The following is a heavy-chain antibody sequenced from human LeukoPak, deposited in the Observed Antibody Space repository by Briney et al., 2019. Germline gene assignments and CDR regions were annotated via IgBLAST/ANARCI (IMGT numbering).Heavy chain of an antibody. V-gene: IGHV3-7*01. CDR1: GASISSTSYY. CDR3: ARDGFVGAADY. J-gene: IGHJ4*02. Sequence: ETLSLTCSVSGASISSTSYYWGWIRRPPGKGLEWVANIKQDGSEKQYVDSVRGRFTISRDNAKNSLYLQMNSLRVEDTAVYYCARDGFVGAADYWGQGTLVTVSS. D-gene: IGHD6-13*01. CDR2: IKQDGSEK.